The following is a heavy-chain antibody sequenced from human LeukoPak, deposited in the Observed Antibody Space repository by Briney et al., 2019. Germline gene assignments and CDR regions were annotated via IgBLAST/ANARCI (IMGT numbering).Heavy chain of an antibody. D-gene: IGHD3-16*02. CDR2: IIPIFGTA. CDR3: AMGDYVWGSYRRHFDY. J-gene: IGHJ4*02. Sequence: ASVKASCKASGGTFISYAISWVRQAPGQGLEWMGGIIPIFGTANYARKFQGRVTITADKSTSTAYMELSSLRSEDTAVYYCAMGDYVWGSYRRHFDYWGQGTLVTVSS. V-gene: IGHV1-69*06. CDR1: GGTFISYA.